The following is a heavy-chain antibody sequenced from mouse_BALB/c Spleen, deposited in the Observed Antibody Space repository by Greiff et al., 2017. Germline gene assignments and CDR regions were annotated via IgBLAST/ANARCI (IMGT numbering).Heavy chain of an antibody. D-gene: IGHD2-1*01. J-gene: IGHJ2*01. Sequence: DVKLQESGGDLVKPGGSLKLSCAASGFTFSSYGMSWVRQTPDKRLEWVATISSGGSYTYYPDSVKGRFTISRDNAKNTLYLQMSSLKSEDTAMYYCARQYGKPLDYWGQGTTLTVSS. CDR1: GFTFSSYG. V-gene: IGHV5-6*02. CDR3: ARQYGKPLDY. CDR2: ISSGGSYT.